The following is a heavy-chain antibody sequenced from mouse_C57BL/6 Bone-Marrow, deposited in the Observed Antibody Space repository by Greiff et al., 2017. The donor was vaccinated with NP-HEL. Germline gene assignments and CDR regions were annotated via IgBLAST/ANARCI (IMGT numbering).Heavy chain of an antibody. CDR1: GFTFSNYW. Sequence: EVKLQESGGGLVQPGGSMKLSCVASGFTFSNYWMNWVRQSPEKGLEWVAQIRLKSDNYATHYAESVKGRITISRDDSKSSVYLQMNNLRAEDTGIYYCTSPPYYYGSPLGFDVWGTGTTVTVSS. CDR2: IRLKSDNYAT. J-gene: IGHJ1*03. D-gene: IGHD1-1*01. CDR3: TSPPYYYGSPLGFDV. V-gene: IGHV6-3*01.